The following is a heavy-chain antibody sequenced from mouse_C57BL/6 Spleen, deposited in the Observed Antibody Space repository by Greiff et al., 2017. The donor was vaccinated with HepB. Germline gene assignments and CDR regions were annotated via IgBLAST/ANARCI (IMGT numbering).Heavy chain of an antibody. Sequence: EVQLVESGGGLVKPGGSLKLSCAASGFTFSGYAMSWVRQTPEKGLEWVATISGGGSYTYYPDNVKGRFTISRDNAKNNLYLQMSHLKSEDTAMYYCARGGNLAWFAYWGQGTLVTVSA. CDR3: ARGGNLAWFAY. J-gene: IGHJ3*01. CDR1: GFTFSGYA. CDR2: ISGGGSYT. D-gene: IGHD2-1*01. V-gene: IGHV5-4*01.